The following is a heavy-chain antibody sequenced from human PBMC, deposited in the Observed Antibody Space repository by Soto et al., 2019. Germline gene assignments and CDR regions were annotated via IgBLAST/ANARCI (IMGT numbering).Heavy chain of an antibody. J-gene: IGHJ4*02. Sequence: GESLNISCKGSGYSFTSYWIGWVRQMPGKGLEWMGIIYPGDSDTRYSPSFQGQVTISADKSISTAYLQWSSLKASDTAMYYCARLRYCSGGSCHYLDYWGQGTLVTVSS. V-gene: IGHV5-51*01. CDR1: GYSFTSYW. CDR3: ARLRYCSGGSCHYLDY. CDR2: IYPGDSDT. D-gene: IGHD2-15*01.